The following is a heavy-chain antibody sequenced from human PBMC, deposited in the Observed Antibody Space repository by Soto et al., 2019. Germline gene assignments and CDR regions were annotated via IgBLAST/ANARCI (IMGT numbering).Heavy chain of an antibody. CDR3: ARGSTGLLDY. V-gene: IGHV4-4*02. CDR1: GGTISSSNW. CDR2: IYHSGST. Sequence: SETLSLTCAVSGGTISSSNWWSWVRQPPGKGLEWIGEIYHSGSTNYNLSLKSRVTISVDNSKNQFSLKLNSVTAADTAVYYCARGSTGLLDYWGQGTLVTVSS. D-gene: IGHD2-8*02. J-gene: IGHJ4*02.